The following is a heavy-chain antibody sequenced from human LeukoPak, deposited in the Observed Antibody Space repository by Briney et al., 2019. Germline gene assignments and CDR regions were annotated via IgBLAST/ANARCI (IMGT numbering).Heavy chain of an antibody. V-gene: IGHV3-7*01. Sequence: GGSLRLSCAASGFTFSNYWMSWVRQAPGKGLEWVANIKPDGSVKYYVDSVKGRFTISRDNTENSVYLQMNSLRAEDTAVYYCARIGYRSSSFDFWGQGSLVTVSS. CDR1: GFTFSNYW. J-gene: IGHJ4*02. D-gene: IGHD6-6*01. CDR2: IKPDGSVK. CDR3: ARIGYRSSSFDF.